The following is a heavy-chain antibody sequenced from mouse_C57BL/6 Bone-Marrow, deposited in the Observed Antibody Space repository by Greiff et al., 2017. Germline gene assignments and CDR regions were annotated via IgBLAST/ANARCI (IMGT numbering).Heavy chain of an antibody. CDR3: KAYYSNLAWFAY. D-gene: IGHD2-5*01. Sequence: EVQLQQSGAELVRPGASVKLSCTASDFNIKDDYMHWVKQRPEQGLEWIGWIDPENGDTEYASKFQGKATITADTSSNTAYLQLSSLTSEDTAVDYCKAYYSNLAWFAYWGQGTLVTVSA. CDR1: DFNIKDDY. CDR2: IDPENGDT. V-gene: IGHV14-4*01. J-gene: IGHJ3*01.